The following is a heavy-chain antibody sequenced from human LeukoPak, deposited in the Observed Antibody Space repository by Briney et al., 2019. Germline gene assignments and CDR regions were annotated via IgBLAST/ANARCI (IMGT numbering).Heavy chain of an antibody. V-gene: IGHV3-21*01. CDR2: ISSSSSYI. CDR3: ARARLGFTRGIGTNYFDY. D-gene: IGHD2-15*01. CDR1: GFTFSSYS. Sequence: GGSLRLSCAASGFTFSSYSMNWVRQSPGKGLDAVSSISSSSSYIYYADSVKGRFTISRDNAKNSLYMQMNSLRAEETAVYFCARARLGFTRGIGTNYFDYWGQGTLVTVSS. J-gene: IGHJ4*02.